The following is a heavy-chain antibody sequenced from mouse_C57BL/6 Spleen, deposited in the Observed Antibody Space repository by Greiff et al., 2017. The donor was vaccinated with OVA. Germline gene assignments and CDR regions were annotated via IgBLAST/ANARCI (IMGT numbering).Heavy chain of an antibody. D-gene: IGHD2-5*01. CDR1: GFTFSDYG. CDR2: ISSGSSTI. V-gene: IGHV5-17*01. CDR3: ARSNYVYYAMDY. J-gene: IGHJ4*01. Sequence: EVKVVESGGGLVKPGGSLKLSCAASGFTFSDYGMHWVRQAPEKGLEWVAYISSGSSTIYYADTVKGRFTISRDNAKNTLFLQRTSLRSEDTAMYYCARSNYVYYAMDYWGQGTSVTVSS.